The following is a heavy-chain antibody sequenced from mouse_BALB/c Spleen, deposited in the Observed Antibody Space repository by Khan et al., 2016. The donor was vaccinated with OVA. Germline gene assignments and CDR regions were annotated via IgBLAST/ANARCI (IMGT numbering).Heavy chain of an antibody. CDR1: GFTFSDYY. J-gene: IGHJ3*01. D-gene: IGHD1-1*02. CDR3: VRAGYGACAY. CDR2: ISDGGTTT. Sequence: EVELVESGGGLVKPGGSLKLSCAASGFTFSDYYMYWVRQTPEKRLEWVATISDGGTTTYYPASVKGRFIISRDNAKKNLYLQMSSLKSEDTAIFYCVRAGYGACAYWGQGTLVTVSA. V-gene: IGHV5-4*02.